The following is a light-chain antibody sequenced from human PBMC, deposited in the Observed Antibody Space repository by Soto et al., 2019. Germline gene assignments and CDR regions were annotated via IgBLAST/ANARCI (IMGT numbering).Light chain of an antibody. CDR2: DVI. Sequence: QSALTQPASVSGSPGQSITISCTGTSSDVGGYNYVSWYQQHPGKAPKLMISDVINRPSGVSNRFSGSKSGNTASLTISGLQAEDEADYYCSSYTSSSTRVFGNGTKLTVL. J-gene: IGLJ1*01. V-gene: IGLV2-14*01. CDR3: SSYTSSSTRV. CDR1: SSDVGGYNY.